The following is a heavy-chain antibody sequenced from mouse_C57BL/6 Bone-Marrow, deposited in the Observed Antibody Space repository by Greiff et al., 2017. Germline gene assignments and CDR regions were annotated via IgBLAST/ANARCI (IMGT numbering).Heavy chain of an antibody. Sequence: EVQRVESGPGLVKPSQSLSLTCSVTGYSITSGYYWNWIRQFPGNKLEWMGYISYDGSNNYNPSLKNRISITRDTSKNQFFLKLNSVTTEDTATYYCARERLRSDYYAMDYWGQGTSVTVSS. D-gene: IGHD1-1*01. V-gene: IGHV3-6*01. CDR2: ISYDGSN. J-gene: IGHJ4*01. CDR3: ARERLRSDYYAMDY. CDR1: GYSITSGYY.